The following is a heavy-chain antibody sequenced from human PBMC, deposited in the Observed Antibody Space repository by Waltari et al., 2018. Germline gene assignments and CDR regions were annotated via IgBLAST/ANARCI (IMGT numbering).Heavy chain of an antibody. CDR2: INPNSGGT. V-gene: IGHV1-2*02. CDR3: ARDAVVGATKGDYYYYYYMDV. Sequence: QVQLVQSGAEVKKPGASVKVSCKASGYTFTGYYMHWVRQAPGQGLEWMGGINPNSGGTNYAQKFQGRVTMTRDTSISTAYMELSRLRSDDTAVYYCARDAVVGATKGDYYYYYYMDVWGKGTTVTVSS. J-gene: IGHJ6*03. CDR1: GYTFTGYY. D-gene: IGHD1-26*01.